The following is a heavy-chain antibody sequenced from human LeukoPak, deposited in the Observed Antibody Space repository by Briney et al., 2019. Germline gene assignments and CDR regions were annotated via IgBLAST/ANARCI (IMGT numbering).Heavy chain of an antibody. CDR2: IYYSGST. J-gene: IGHJ4*02. V-gene: IGHV4-59*08. Sequence: SETLSLTCTVSGGSISSYYWSWIRQPPGKGLEWIGYIYYSGSTNYNPSLKSRVTISVDTSKNQFSLKLSSVTAADTAVYYCARYSRGSNFDHWGQGTPVPVSP. CDR1: GGSISSYY. CDR3: ARYSRGSNFDH. D-gene: IGHD6-19*01.